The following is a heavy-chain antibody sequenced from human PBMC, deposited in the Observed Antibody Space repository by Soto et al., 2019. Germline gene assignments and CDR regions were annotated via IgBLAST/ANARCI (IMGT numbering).Heavy chain of an antibody. CDR1: GFTFSSYA. V-gene: IGHV3-23*01. D-gene: IGHD3-3*01. CDR3: AKDRITMGAFDI. CDR2: ISGSGGST. Sequence: GESLKISCAASGFTFSSYAMSWVRQAPGKGLEWVSAISGSGGSTYYADSVKGRFTISRDNSKNTLYLQMNSLRAEDTAVYYCAKDRITMGAFDIWGQGTMVTVSS. J-gene: IGHJ3*02.